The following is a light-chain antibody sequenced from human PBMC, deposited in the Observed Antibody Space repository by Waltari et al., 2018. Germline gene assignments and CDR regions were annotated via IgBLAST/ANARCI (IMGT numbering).Light chain of an antibody. CDR2: KAS. V-gene: IGKV1-5*03. Sequence: DIQMTQSPSTLSASVGARVPLTCRASQSIGSYLAWYQQKPGKAPNLLIYKASSLQSGVPSRFSGSGSGTEFTLTISSLQPDDFATYYCQQYTAYALTFGGGTKVEIQ. CDR1: QSIGSY. J-gene: IGKJ4*01. CDR3: QQYTAYALT.